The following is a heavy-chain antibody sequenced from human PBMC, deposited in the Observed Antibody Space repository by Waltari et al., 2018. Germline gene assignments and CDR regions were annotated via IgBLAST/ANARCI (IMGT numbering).Heavy chain of an antibody. D-gene: IGHD6-19*01. CDR3: ARVQAVAPFDAFDI. V-gene: IGHV4-59*01. Sequence: QVQLQESGPGLVKPSETLSLTCTVSGGSISSYYWSWIRQPPGKGLEWIGYIYYSGSTNYNPSLKSRVTISVDTSKNQFSLKLSSVTAADTAVYYCARVQAVAPFDAFDIWGQGTMVTVSS. CDR1: GGSISSYY. CDR2: IYYSGST. J-gene: IGHJ3*02.